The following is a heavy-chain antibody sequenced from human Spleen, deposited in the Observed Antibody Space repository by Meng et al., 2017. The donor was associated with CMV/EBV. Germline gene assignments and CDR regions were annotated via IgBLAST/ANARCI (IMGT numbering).Heavy chain of an antibody. CDR2: IRDAGDT. CDR1: GFTFRIYE. J-gene: IGHJ6*02. Sequence: GGSLRLSCAACGFTFRIYEIHWVRQVTGEGPEWVSGIRDAGDTYFPGSVQGQFNLSRDNAKNSLYLQMNSLRAEDTAVYYCARDMVMVYAIRSLNERYGMDVWGQGTTVTVSS. D-gene: IGHD2-8*01. CDR3: ARDMVMVYAIRSLNERYGMDV. V-gene: IGHV3-13*03.